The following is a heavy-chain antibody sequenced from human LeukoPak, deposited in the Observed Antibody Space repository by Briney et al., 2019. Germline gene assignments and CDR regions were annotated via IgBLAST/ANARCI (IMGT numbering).Heavy chain of an antibody. V-gene: IGHV5-51*01. Sequence: GESLKISCKGSGYSFTSYWIGWVRQMPGKGLEWMGIIYPGDSDTRYSPSSQGQVTISADKSINTAYLHWSSLKASDTAMYYCARHIMASNWFDPWGQGTLVTVSS. D-gene: IGHD2-8*01. CDR1: GYSFTSYW. J-gene: IGHJ5*02. CDR2: IYPGDSDT. CDR3: ARHIMASNWFDP.